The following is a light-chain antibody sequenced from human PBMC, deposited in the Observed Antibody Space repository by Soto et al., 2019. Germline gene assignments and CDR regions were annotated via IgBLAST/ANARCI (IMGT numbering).Light chain of an antibody. J-gene: IGLJ1*01. V-gene: IGLV2-14*01. CDR1: RXDVGGYNY. CDR3: SSYSSSSSSYV. Sequence: QSVLTQPASVSGSPGQSITISCTETRXDVGGYNYVSWYQQHSGKAPKLMIYEVSNRPSGVSNRFSGSKSGNTASLTISALQADDEADYYCSSYSSSSSSYVFGTGTKATVL. CDR2: EVS.